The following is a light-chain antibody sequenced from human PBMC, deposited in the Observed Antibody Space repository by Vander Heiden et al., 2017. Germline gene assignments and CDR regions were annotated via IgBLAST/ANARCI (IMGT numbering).Light chain of an antibody. J-gene: IGKJ2*02. V-gene: IGKV1-17*01. CDR2: AAS. CDR3: QHHNSCPST. CDR1: QGIRNE. Sequence: DFQLTHSPSSLSASVGDRVTITCRASQGIRNELGWYQQKPGKAPRRLIYAASSRQSGVPARFSGSGSGTEFTLTISSLQPEDFATYYCQHHNSCPSTFGQGTKVEIK.